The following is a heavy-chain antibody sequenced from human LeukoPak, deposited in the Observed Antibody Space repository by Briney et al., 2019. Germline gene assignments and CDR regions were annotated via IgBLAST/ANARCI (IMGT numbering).Heavy chain of an antibody. D-gene: IGHD3-22*01. J-gene: IGHJ4*02. Sequence: SQTLSLTCTVSGGSISSGGYYWNWIRQHPGKGLEWIGYIYYSGSTYYNPSPKSRVTISVDMSKNQFSLKLSSVTAADTAVYYCARDRYDSSSYYYFDYWGQGTLVTVSS. CDR2: IYYSGST. V-gene: IGHV4-31*03. CDR1: GGSISSGGYY. CDR3: ARDRYDSSSYYYFDY.